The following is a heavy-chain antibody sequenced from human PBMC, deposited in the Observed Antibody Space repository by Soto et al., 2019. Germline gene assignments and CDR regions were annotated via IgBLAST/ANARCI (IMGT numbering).Heavy chain of an antibody. CDR2: IIPILGIA. J-gene: IGHJ4*02. V-gene: IGHV1-69*02. Sequence: QVQLVQSGAEVKKPGSSVKVSCKASGGTFSSYTISWVRQAPGQGLEWMGRIIPILGIANYAQKFQGRVTXXAXNXXSTAYMELSSLRSEDTAVYYCARGYSSSWYPPFDYWGQGTLVTVSS. CDR1: GGTFSSYT. CDR3: ARGYSSSWYPPFDY. D-gene: IGHD6-13*01.